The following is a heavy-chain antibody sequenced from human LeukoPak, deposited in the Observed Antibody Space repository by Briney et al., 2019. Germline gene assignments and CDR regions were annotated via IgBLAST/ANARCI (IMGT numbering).Heavy chain of an antibody. Sequence: GSSVKVSCKASGGTFSSYAISWVRQAPGQGLEWMGGIIPIFGTANYAQKFQGRVTITADESTSTAYMELSSLRSEDTAVYYCARSPFPPPHNANYSMDVGGKGTTVTVSS. CDR1: GGTFSSYA. J-gene: IGHJ6*03. CDR2: IIPIFGTA. D-gene: IGHD1-1*01. V-gene: IGHV1-69*01. CDR3: ARSPFPPPHNANYSMDV.